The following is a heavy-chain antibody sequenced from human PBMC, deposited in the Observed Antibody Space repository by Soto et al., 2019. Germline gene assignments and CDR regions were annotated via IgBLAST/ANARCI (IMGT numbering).Heavy chain of an antibody. V-gene: IGHV3-23*01. CDR2: ISGSGGST. CDR3: AQRGYSYGLDY. Sequence: SGFTFSSYAMSWVRQAPGKGLEWVSAISGSGGSTYYADSVKGRFTISRDNSKNTLYLQMNSLRAEDTAVYYCAQRGYSYGLDYWGQGTLVTVS. J-gene: IGHJ4*02. D-gene: IGHD5-18*01. CDR1: GFTFSSYA.